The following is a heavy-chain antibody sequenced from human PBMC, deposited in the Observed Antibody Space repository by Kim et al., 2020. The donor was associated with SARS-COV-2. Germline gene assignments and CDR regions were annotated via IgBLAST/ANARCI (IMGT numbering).Heavy chain of an antibody. J-gene: IGHJ4*02. CDR1: GGSISSNNYY. V-gene: IGHV4-39*01. CDR2: IFYSGRT. CDR3: ARRSYTVAVDY. Sequence: SETLSLTCTVSGGSISSNNYYWGWIRQPPGKGLEWIGTIFYSGRTYYNPSLKSRVTISVDTSKDQFSLKLSSVTAADTAVYFCARRSYTVAVDYWGQGTLVTVSS. D-gene: IGHD2-2*02.